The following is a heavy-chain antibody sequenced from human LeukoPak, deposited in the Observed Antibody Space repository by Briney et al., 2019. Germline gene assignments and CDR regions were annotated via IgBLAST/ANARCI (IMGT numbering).Heavy chain of an antibody. Sequence: SETLSLTCTVSGGSISSSSYYWGWIRQPPGKGLEWIGSIYYSGSTYYNPSLKSRVTISVDTSKNQFSLKLSSVTAADTAVYYCARVPFEDYDFWSGYPPQYYFDYWGQGTLVTVSS. J-gene: IGHJ4*02. CDR1: GGSISSSSYY. D-gene: IGHD3-3*01. CDR3: ARVPFEDYDFWSGYPPQYYFDY. CDR2: IYYSGST. V-gene: IGHV4-39*07.